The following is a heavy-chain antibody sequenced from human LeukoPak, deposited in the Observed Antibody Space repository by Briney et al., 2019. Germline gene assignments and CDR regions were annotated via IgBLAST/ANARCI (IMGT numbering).Heavy chain of an antibody. CDR1: GGSLSSHLYF. Sequence: SETPSLTCTVSGGSLSSHLYFCAWIRQPPGEGLEWLGSVFFGGSNYNHPSLKRLVTISVDTSKDDFSLKLASVTAADTAMYYCARMVRGVVLGPNYYPYHMDVWGTGTTVSVSS. D-gene: IGHD3-10*01. V-gene: IGHV4-39*02. CDR3: ARMVRGVVLGPNYYPYHMDV. CDR2: VFFGGSN. J-gene: IGHJ6*03.